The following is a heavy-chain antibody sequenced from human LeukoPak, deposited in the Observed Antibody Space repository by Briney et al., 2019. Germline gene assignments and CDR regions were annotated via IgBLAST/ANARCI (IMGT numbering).Heavy chain of an antibody. V-gene: IGHV4-34*01. J-gene: IGHJ4*02. CDR1: GGSSSGYY. CDR3: ARLGYYYDSSGYITDY. Sequence: PSETLSLTCAVYGGSSSGYYWSWIRQPPGKGLEWIGEINHSGSTNYNPSLKSRVTISVDTSKNQFSLKLSSVTAADTAVYYCARLGYYYDSSGYITDYWGQGTLVTVSS. D-gene: IGHD3-22*01. CDR2: INHSGST.